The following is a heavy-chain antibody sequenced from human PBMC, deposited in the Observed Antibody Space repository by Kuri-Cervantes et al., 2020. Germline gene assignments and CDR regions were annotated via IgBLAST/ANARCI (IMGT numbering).Heavy chain of an antibody. CDR3: AKLEQTGYY. D-gene: IGHD3-3*01. Sequence: GGSLRLSCAASGFTFSSYAMHWVRQAPGKGLEWVAVISYDGSNKYYADSVKGRFTISRDNSKNTLYLQMNSLRAEDTAVYYCAKLEQTGYYWGQATLATDSS. J-gene: IGHJ4*02. V-gene: IGHV3-30-3*02. CDR2: ISYDGSNK. CDR1: GFTFSSYA.